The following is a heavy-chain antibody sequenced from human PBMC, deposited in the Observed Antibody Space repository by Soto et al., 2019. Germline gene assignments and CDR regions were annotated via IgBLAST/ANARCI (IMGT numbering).Heavy chain of an antibody. CDR1: GGSISRGGYS. CDR3: GLFFSAGAFDDY. D-gene: IGHD6-13*01. V-gene: IGHV4-30-2*01. J-gene: IGHJ4*02. Sequence: SETLSLTCVVSGGSISRGGYSWSWIRRPPGKGLEWIGYIHHSGNTFYNPSLKSRITMAMDRSKNQVSLILNSVTAADTAVYYCGLFFSAGAFDDYWGQGTLVTVSS. CDR2: IHHSGNT.